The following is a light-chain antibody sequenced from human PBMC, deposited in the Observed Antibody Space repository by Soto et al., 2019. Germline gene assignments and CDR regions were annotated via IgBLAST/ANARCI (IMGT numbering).Light chain of an antibody. CDR1: RSVNNNY. Sequence: EFLLMLSPGTLSLSPGERATLSCRASRSVNNNYLAWYQQKPGQAPRLLIFGASSRATGIPDRFIGSGSGTEFILTISRLEPEDCAIYCCNLPGGSPETFGQGTKV. CDR2: GAS. V-gene: IGKV3-20*01. CDR3: NLPGGSPET. J-gene: IGKJ1*01.